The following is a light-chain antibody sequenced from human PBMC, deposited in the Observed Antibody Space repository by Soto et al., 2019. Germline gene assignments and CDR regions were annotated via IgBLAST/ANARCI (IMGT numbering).Light chain of an antibody. V-gene: IGKV1-5*03. J-gene: IGKJ3*01. Sequence: DIQMTQSPSTLSASVGDRATITCRASRSISNWLGWYQQKPGTAPKLLIHQASSLESGVPSRFSGSGSGTEFTLTISTVQPDDVASSYCQHYHTYAWFTFGPGTKVDIK. CDR3: QHYHTYAWFT. CDR1: RSISNW. CDR2: QAS.